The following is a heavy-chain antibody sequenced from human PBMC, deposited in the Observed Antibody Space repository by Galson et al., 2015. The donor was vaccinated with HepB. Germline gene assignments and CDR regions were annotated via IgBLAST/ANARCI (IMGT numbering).Heavy chain of an antibody. J-gene: IGHJ6*03. D-gene: IGHD3-16*01. CDR3: ARLGGGMTTSLYYYYYMDV. Sequence: QSGAEVKKPGGSLKISCKASGYSFTTHWIGWVRQMPGKGLEWMGIIFPGDSDTRYSPSFQGQVTMLVDKSISTAYLQWSSLKAADTAMYYCARLGGGMTTSLYYYYYMDVWGQGTTVTVSS. CDR2: IFPGDSDT. V-gene: IGHV5-51*03. CDR1: GYSFTTHW.